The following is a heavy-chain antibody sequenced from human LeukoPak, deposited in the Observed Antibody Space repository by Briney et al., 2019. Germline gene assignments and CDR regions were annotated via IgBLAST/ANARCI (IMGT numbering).Heavy chain of an antibody. J-gene: IGHJ4*02. V-gene: IGHV3-11*01. CDR1: GFTFSDYY. Sequence: PGGSLRLSCAAFGFTFSDYYMSWLRQAPGKGLEWVSYISSSGSTIYYADSVKGRFTISRDNAKNSLYLQMNSLRAEDTAVYYCAREVVYSTSLLHFDYWGQGTLVTVSS. D-gene: IGHD6-13*01. CDR2: ISSSGSTI. CDR3: AREVVYSTSLLHFDY.